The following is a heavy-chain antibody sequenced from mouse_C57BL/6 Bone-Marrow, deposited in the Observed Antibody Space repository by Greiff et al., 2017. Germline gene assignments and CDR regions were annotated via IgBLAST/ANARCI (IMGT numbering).Heavy chain of an antibody. CDR2: INPYNGGT. D-gene: IGHD2-5*01. J-gene: IGHJ4*01. CDR3: ATPDSNYESIDY. Sequence: EVQLQQSGPVLVKPGASVKMSCKASGYTFTDYYMNWVKQSHGKSLEWIGVINPYNGGTSYNQKFKGKATLTVDKSSSTAYMELNSLTSEDSAVYYCATPDSNYESIDYWGQGTSLTVSS. V-gene: IGHV1-19*01. CDR1: GYTFTDYY.